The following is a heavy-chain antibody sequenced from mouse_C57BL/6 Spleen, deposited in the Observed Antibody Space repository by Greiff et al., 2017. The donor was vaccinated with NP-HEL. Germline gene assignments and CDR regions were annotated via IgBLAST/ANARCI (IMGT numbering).Heavy chain of an antibody. D-gene: IGHD1-1*01. CDR2: ISGGGGNT. CDR3: ARPSDYYGSSPFAY. CDR1: GFTFSSYT. V-gene: IGHV5-9*01. J-gene: IGHJ3*01. Sequence: EVKLMESGGGLVKPGGSLKLSCAASGFTFSSYTMSWVRQTPEKRLEWVATISGGGGNTYYPDSVKGRFTISRDNAKNTLYLQMSSLRSEDTALYYCARPSDYYGSSPFAYWGQGTLVTVSA.